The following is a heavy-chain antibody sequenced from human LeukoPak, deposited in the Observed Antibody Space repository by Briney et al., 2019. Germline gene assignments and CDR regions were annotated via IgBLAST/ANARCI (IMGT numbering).Heavy chain of an antibody. D-gene: IGHD6-13*01. CDR3: SRESYRSSGLAGFYYVDV. Sequence: AETLSLTCSVSGGTISSHSWSWIRPPPGKGLEWIGYIDYSGSTNYNPSLKSRVSISVDTSKNQLSLKLSSVTPADTAMYYCSRESYRSSGLAGFYYVDVWGKGTTVTVS. V-gene: IGHV4-59*11. CDR1: GGTISSHS. CDR2: IDYSGST. J-gene: IGHJ6*03.